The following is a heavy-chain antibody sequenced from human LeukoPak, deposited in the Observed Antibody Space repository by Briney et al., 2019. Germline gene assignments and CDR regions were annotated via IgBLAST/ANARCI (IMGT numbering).Heavy chain of an antibody. D-gene: IGHD6-13*01. CDR1: GFSFSNYG. CDR2: ISYDGRDI. J-gene: IGHJ4*02. CDR3: ARDSKLSAGTGGSLDY. Sequence: PGGSLRLSCAASGFSFSNYGLHWVRQAPGEGLEWVSLISYDGRDIQYADSVKGRFTISRDNSKNTLYLQMNSLRPEDTAVYYCARDSKLSAGTGGSLDYWGQGTLVTVSS. V-gene: IGHV3-30*04.